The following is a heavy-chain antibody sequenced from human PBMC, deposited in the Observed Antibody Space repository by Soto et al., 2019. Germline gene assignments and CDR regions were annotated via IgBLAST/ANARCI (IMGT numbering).Heavy chain of an antibody. Sequence: LRLSCAASGFTFSSYAMSWVRQAPGKGLEWVSASGGSTYYADSVKGRFTISRDNSKNTLYLQMNSLRAEDTAVYYCARGDSSSSGGYYYYYGMDVWGQGTTVTVSS. J-gene: IGHJ6*02. CDR2: SGGST. CDR1: GFTFSSYA. CDR3: ARGDSSSSGGYYYYYGMDV. V-gene: IGHV3-23*01. D-gene: IGHD6-6*01.